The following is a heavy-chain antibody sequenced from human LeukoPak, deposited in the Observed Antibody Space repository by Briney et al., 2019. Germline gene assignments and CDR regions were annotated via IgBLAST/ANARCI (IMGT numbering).Heavy chain of an antibody. Sequence: PGGSLRLSYAASRFTFTRHDMSWVRQAPGKGLEWVSTTGLESVHTLCADSVQGRFTVSRDNSRNTLDLQMDNLTVDDTAIYYCVRGDDIGKHPTRAYYFDIWGQGTLVSVSS. V-gene: IGHV3-23*01. CDR2: TGLESVHT. D-gene: IGHD3-10*01. CDR1: RFTFTRHD. J-gene: IGHJ4*02. CDR3: VRGDDIGKHPTRAYYFDI.